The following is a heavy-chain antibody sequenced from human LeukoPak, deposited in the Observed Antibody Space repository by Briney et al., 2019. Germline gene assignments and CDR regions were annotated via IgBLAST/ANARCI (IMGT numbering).Heavy chain of an antibody. V-gene: IGHV4-30-2*01. CDR3: VRVRPYFDY. Sequence: PSQTLSLTCTVSGGSISSGGHSWSWIRQPPGKGLEWIGYIYHSGSGSTYYNPSLKSRITISVDASKNQFSLRLTSVTAADTAFYYCVRVRPYFDYWGQGTLVTASS. CDR1: GGSISSGGHS. CDR2: IYHSGSGST. J-gene: IGHJ4*02.